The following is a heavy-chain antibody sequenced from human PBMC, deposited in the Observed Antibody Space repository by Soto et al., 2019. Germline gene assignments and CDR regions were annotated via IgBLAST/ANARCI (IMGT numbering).Heavy chain of an antibody. CDR2: IKSKTEGGTT. Sequence: HLVESGGGLVEPGGSLRVSCVDSGSTFSKAWMSWVRQAPGKGLEWIGRIKSKTEGGTTQYAAAVKGRFTISRDDSKRTLFLQMTSLESGDTAIYYCTTAAGPTADSWGQGTLVAVS. J-gene: IGHJ4*02. V-gene: IGHV3-15*01. D-gene: IGHD1-26*01. CDR3: TTAAGPTADS. CDR1: GSTFSKAW.